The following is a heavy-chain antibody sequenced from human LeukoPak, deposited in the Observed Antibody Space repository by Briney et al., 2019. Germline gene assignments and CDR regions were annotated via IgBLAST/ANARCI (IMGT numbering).Heavy chain of an antibody. Sequence: GGSLRLSCAASGFTFDDYAMHWVRQAPGKGLEWVSGISWNGGSIGYADSVKGRFTISRDNAKNSLYLQMNSLRAEDTALYYCAKDHRAVAGHGSYFDYWGQGTLVTVSS. CDR2: ISWNGGSI. CDR1: GFTFDDYA. V-gene: IGHV3-9*01. J-gene: IGHJ4*02. CDR3: AKDHRAVAGHGSYFDY. D-gene: IGHD6-19*01.